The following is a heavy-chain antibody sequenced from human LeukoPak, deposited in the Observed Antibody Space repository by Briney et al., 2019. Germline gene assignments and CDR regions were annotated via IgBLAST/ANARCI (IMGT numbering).Heavy chain of an antibody. V-gene: IGHV3-21*01. D-gene: IGHD6-19*01. CDR1: GFTFSSYS. CDR2: VSGSSSYI. CDR3: ARGHKAVAAHGDAFDI. Sequence: GGSLRLSCAASGFTFSSYSMNWVRQAPGKGLEWVSSVSGSSSYIYYADSVKGRFTISRDNAKKSLYLQMNSLRAEDTAVYYCARGHKAVAAHGDAFDIWGQVTMVTVFS. J-gene: IGHJ3*02.